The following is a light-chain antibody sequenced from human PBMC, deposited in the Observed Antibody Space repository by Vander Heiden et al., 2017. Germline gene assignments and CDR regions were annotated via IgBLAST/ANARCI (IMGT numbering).Light chain of an antibody. J-gene: IGLJ3*02. Sequence: QSALTQPRPVSGSPGQSATISCSGTSSDVGAYDYVSWYQQHPGKAPKLLIYDVTKWPSGVPDRFSGSKSGNTATLTISGLLTEDEADYYCCSYAGSYTWVFGGGTKVTVL. CDR3: CSYAGSYTWV. V-gene: IGLV2-11*01. CDR2: DVT. CDR1: SSDVGAYDY.